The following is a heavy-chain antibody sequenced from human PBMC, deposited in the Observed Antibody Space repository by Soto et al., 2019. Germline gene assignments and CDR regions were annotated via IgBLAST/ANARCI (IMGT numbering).Heavy chain of an antibody. CDR3: ARLISIAVAGDGWFDP. CDR2: ISAYNGNT. V-gene: IGHV1-18*01. Sequence: VSVKVSCKASGYTFTSYCISWVRHAPGQGLEWMGWISAYNGNTNYAQKLQGRVTMTTDTSTSTAYMELRSLRSDDTAVYYCARLISIAVAGDGWFDPWGQGTLVTVSS. J-gene: IGHJ5*02. CDR1: GYTFTSYC. D-gene: IGHD6-19*01.